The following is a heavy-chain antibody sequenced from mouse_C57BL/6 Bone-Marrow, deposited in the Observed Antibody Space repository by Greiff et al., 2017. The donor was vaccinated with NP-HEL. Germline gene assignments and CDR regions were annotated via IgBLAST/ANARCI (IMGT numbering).Heavy chain of an antibody. J-gene: IGHJ1*03. CDR2: INPSTGGT. D-gene: IGHD1-1*01. Sequence: VQLKQSGPELVKPGASVKISCKASGYSFTGYYMNWVKQSPEKSLEWIGEINPSTGGTTYNQKFKAKATLTVDKSSSTAYMQLKSLTSEDSAVYYCARDYGSRGGYFDVWGTGTTVTVSS. CDR1: GYSFTGYY. V-gene: IGHV1-42*01. CDR3: ARDYGSRGGYFDV.